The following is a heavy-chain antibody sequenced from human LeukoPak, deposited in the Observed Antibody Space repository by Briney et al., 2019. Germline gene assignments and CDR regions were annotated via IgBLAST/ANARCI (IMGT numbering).Heavy chain of an antibody. J-gene: IGHJ6*02. D-gene: IGHD5-18*01. CDR1: GGTFSSYA. V-gene: IGHV1-69*04. CDR3: ARDQALTAPPPYGLDV. Sequence: SVKVSCKASGGTFSSYAITWVRQAPGQGLEWMGRIIPVLNITTYAQKFQGSVTITADTSTSTVYMELSSLRSEETAVYYCARDQALTAPPPYGLDVWGQGTTVIVSS. CDR2: IIPVLNIT.